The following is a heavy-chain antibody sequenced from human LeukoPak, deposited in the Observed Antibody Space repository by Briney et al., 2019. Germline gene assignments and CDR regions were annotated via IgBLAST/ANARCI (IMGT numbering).Heavy chain of an antibody. J-gene: IGHJ4*02. Sequence: GESLKISCKGSGYTFSIYWIAWVRQMPGQGLEWMGIIYPGNSDTRYSPSFQGQVTISADKSISTAYLQWSSLKASDTAMYYCARQDGDGLYFFDYWGQGTLVAVSS. D-gene: IGHD5-24*01. CDR1: GYTFSIYW. CDR3: ARQDGDGLYFFDY. CDR2: IYPGNSDT. V-gene: IGHV5-51*01.